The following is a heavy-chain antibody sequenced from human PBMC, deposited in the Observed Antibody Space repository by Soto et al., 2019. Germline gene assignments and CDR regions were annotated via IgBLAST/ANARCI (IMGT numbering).Heavy chain of an antibody. CDR2: ISSSGNSI. J-gene: IGHJ4*02. CDR1: GFTFSDYY. CDR3: AGDATNPAIFDY. Sequence: QVQLVESGGGLVKPGGSLRLSCAASGFTFSDYYMSWIRQAPGKGLEWVSYISSSGNSIYYADSVKGRFTISRDNAKNSLYLQMNSLRAEDTAVYYCAGDATNPAIFDYWGQGTLVTVSS. V-gene: IGHV3-11*01. D-gene: IGHD1-26*01.